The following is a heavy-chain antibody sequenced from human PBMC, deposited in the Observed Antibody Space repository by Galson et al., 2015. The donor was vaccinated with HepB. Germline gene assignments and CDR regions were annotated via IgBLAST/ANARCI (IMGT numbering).Heavy chain of an antibody. J-gene: IGHJ4*02. D-gene: IGHD2-15*01. CDR3: ARDRRRGYCSGGSCYFDY. V-gene: IGHV3-7*01. Sequence: SLRLSCAASGFTFSSYWMSWVRQAPGKGLEWVANIKQDGSEKYYVDSVKGRFTISRDNAKNSLYLQMNSLRAEDTAVYYCARDRRRGYCSGGSCYFDYWGQGTLVTVSS. CDR2: IKQDGSEK. CDR1: GFTFSSYW.